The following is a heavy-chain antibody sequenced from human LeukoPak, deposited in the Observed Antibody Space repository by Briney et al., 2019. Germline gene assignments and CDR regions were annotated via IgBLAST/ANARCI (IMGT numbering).Heavy chain of an antibody. Sequence: PGGSLRLSCAASGFTFDDYAMHWVRQAPGKGLEWVSGISWNSGSIGYADSEKGRFTISRDNAKNSLYLQMNSLRAEDTALYYCAKGYCSGGSCYGLDYWGQGTLVTVSS. CDR2: ISWNSGSI. CDR1: GFTFDDYA. CDR3: AKGYCSGGSCYGLDY. J-gene: IGHJ4*02. D-gene: IGHD2-15*01. V-gene: IGHV3-9*01.